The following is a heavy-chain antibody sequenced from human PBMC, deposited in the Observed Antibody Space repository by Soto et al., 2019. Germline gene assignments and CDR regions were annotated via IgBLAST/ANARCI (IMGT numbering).Heavy chain of an antibody. CDR1: GFTFSDYY. J-gene: IGHJ6*03. CDR3: ARDLVVVAATTTDYYYMDV. V-gene: IGHV3-11*01. D-gene: IGHD2-15*01. Sequence: GGSLRLSCAASGFTFSDYYMSWIRQAPGKGLEWVSYISSSGSTIYDADSVKGRFTISRDNAKNSLYLQMNSLRAEDTAVYYCARDLVVVAATTTDYYYMDVWGKGTTVTVSS. CDR2: ISSSGSTI.